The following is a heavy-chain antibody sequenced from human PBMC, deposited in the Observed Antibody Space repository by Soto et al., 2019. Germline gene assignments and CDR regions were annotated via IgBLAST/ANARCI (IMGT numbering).Heavy chain of an antibody. V-gene: IGHV3-48*03. CDR2: ISSSGSTI. Sequence: GGSLRLSCAASGFTFSSYEMNWVRQAPGKGLEWVSYISSSGSTIYYADSVKGRFTISRDNAKNSLYLQMNSLRAEDTAVYYCAREPYWYDSSGYYYFDYWGQGTLVTVSS. CDR1: GFTFSSYE. J-gene: IGHJ4*02. D-gene: IGHD3-22*01. CDR3: AREPYWYDSSGYYYFDY.